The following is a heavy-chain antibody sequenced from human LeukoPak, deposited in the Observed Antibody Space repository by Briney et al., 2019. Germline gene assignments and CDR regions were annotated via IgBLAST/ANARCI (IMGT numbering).Heavy chain of an antibody. V-gene: IGHV4-4*07. CDR2: IYTSGST. J-gene: IGHJ5*02. Sequence: SETLSLTCTVSGGSISSYYWSWLRQPAGKGLEWIGRIYTSGSTNYNPSLKSRVTMSVDTSKNQFSLKLSSVTAADTAVYYCARSETNYGSGSYPLDPGGQGTLVTVSS. D-gene: IGHD3-10*01. CDR3: ARSETNYGSGSYPLDP. CDR1: GGSISSYY.